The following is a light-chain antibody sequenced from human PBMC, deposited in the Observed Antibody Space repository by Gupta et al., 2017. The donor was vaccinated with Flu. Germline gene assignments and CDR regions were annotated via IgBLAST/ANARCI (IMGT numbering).Light chain of an antibody. CDR1: QDITNF. CDR3: QQYDNLPVT. J-gene: IGKJ4*01. CDR2: DAS. Sequence: DIQMTQSPSSLSASVGDRVTITCQASQDITNFLNWYQQRPGKAPKIVIYDASNLEKGVPSRFSGSGSGTDFTFTINKLQPEDIATYYCQQYDNLPVTFGGGTKVEIK. V-gene: IGKV1-33*01.